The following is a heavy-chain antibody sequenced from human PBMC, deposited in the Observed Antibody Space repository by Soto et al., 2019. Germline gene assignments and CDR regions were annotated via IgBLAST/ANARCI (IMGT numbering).Heavy chain of an antibody. CDR3: VRPSDYFDSSGYRHEAFDI. Sequence: EVQLLESGGGLVQPGGSLRLSCAASGFTFSSYAMSWVRQAPGKGLEWVSAISGSGGSYIYYADSVKGRFTISRDNAKNSLYLQMNSLRAEDTAVFYCVRPSDYFDSSGYRHEAFDIWGQGALVTVSS. CDR2: ISGSGGSYI. D-gene: IGHD3-22*01. J-gene: IGHJ3*02. V-gene: IGHV3-23*01. CDR1: GFTFSSYA.